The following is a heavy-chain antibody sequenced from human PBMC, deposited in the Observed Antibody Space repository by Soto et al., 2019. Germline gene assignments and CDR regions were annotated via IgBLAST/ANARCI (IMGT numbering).Heavy chain of an antibody. CDR3: ARGEEGGLAGLRYFDWLGAPHYYYGMDV. CDR2: IYYSGST. CDR1: GGSISSGGYY. V-gene: IGHV4-31*03. Sequence: PSETLSLTCTVSGGSISSGGYYWSWIRQHPGKGLEWIGYIYYSGSTYYNPSLKSRVTISVDTSKNQFSLKLSSVTAADTAVYYCARGEEGGLAGLRYFDWLGAPHYYYGMDVWGQGTTVTVSS. D-gene: IGHD3-9*01. J-gene: IGHJ6*02.